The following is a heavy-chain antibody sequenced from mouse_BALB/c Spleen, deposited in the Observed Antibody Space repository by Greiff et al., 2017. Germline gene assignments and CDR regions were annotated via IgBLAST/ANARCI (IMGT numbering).Heavy chain of an antibody. Sequence: EVHLVESGGGLVKPGGSLKLSCAASGFTFSSYAMSWVRQTPEKRLEWVASISSGGSTYYPDSVKGRFTISRDNARNILYLQMSSLRSEDTAMYYCARDYGSRKYFDVWGAGTTATVSS. J-gene: IGHJ1*01. D-gene: IGHD1-1*01. CDR2: ISSGGST. V-gene: IGHV5-6-5*01. CDR3: ARDYGSRKYFDV. CDR1: GFTFSSYA.